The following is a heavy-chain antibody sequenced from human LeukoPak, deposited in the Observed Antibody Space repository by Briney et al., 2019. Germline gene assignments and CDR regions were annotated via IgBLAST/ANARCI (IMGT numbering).Heavy chain of an antibody. Sequence: ASVKVSCKASGYTFTSYDINWVRQATGQGLEWMGWMNPNSGNTGYAQKFQGRVTMTRNTSISTAYMELSSLRSEDTAVYYCARGGGGYYGSGSYYPTVFDYWGQGTLVTVSS. CDR3: ARGGGGYYGSGSYYPTVFDY. CDR1: GYTFTSYD. CDR2: MNPNSGNT. D-gene: IGHD3-10*01. V-gene: IGHV1-8*01. J-gene: IGHJ4*02.